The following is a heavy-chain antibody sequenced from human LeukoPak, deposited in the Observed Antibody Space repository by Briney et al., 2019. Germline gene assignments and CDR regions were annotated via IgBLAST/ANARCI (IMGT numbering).Heavy chain of an antibody. D-gene: IGHD2-15*01. J-gene: IGHJ4*02. Sequence: SETLSLTCTVSGGSVSSGSYYWSWIRQPPGKGLEWIGYIYYSGSTNYNPSLKSRVTISVDTSKNQFSLKLSSVTAADTAVYYCARDLCSGGSCYSFDYWGQGTLVTVSS. CDR2: IYYSGST. V-gene: IGHV4-61*01. CDR1: GGSVSSGSYY. CDR3: ARDLCSGGSCYSFDY.